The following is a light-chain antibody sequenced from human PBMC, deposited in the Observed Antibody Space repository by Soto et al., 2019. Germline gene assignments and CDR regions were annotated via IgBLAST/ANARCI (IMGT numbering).Light chain of an antibody. CDR3: LQEYNSLRT. CDR2: VAS. V-gene: IGKV1-6*01. J-gene: IGKJ1*01. Sequence: AIQMTQSPSSLSASVGDRVTITCRASQGISNDLGWYQQKPGKAPKLMIYVASILQSGVPSRLSSSGSGTDVTLTISSLQPEDVATYYGLQEYNSLRTSGQGTKLDSK. CDR1: QGISND.